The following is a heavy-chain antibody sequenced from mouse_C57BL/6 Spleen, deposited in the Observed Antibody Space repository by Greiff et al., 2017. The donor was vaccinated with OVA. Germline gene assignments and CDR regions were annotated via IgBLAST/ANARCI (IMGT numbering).Heavy chain of an antibody. J-gene: IGHJ2*01. Sequence: QVQLKQPGAELVMPGASVKLSCKASGYTFTSYWMHWVKQRPGQGLEWIGEIYPSDSYTNYNQKFKGKSTLTVDKSSSTAYMQLSSLTSEDSAVDYCAIYYYGSSFDYWGQGTTLTVSS. CDR1: GYTFTSYW. D-gene: IGHD1-1*01. CDR3: AIYYYGSSFDY. V-gene: IGHV1-69*01. CDR2: IYPSDSYT.